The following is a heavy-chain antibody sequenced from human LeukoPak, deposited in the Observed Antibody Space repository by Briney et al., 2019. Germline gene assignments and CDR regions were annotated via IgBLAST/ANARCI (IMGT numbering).Heavy chain of an antibody. J-gene: IGHJ4*02. CDR1: GYTFTGYY. Sequence: ASVKVSCKASGYTFTGYYMHWVRQAPGQGLEWMGWINPNNGGTNYAQKFQGRVTMTRDTSISTAHMELSRLTSDDTAVYYCARGRGTTSSNFDYWGQGTLVTVSP. V-gene: IGHV1-2*02. CDR3: ARGRGTTSSNFDY. D-gene: IGHD2-2*01. CDR2: INPNNGGT.